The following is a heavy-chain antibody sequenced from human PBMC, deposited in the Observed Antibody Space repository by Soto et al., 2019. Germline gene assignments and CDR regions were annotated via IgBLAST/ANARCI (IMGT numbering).Heavy chain of an antibody. CDR1: GGSFSGYY. Sequence: PSETLSLTCAVYGGSFSGYYWSWIRQPPGKGLEWIGEINHSGSTNYNPSLKSRVTISVDTCKNQFYLKLSSVTAADTAVYYCARRRRGASNTLYYFDYWGQGTLVTVSS. CDR3: ARRRRGASNTLYYFDY. D-gene: IGHD3-10*01. J-gene: IGHJ4*02. CDR2: INHSGST. V-gene: IGHV4-34*01.